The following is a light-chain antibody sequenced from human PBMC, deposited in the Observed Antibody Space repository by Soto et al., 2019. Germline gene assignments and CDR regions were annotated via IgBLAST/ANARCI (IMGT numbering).Light chain of an antibody. J-gene: IGKJ1*01. Sequence: EIVLTQSPGTLSLSPGERATLSCRASQSVSSSYLAWYQQKPGQAPRLLIYGASSRTTGIPDRFSGSGSGTDFTLTSSRLEPEDLAVYYWQQYGSSPRTFGQVTKVEIK. CDR3: QQYGSSPRT. CDR2: GAS. CDR1: QSVSSSY. V-gene: IGKV3-20*01.